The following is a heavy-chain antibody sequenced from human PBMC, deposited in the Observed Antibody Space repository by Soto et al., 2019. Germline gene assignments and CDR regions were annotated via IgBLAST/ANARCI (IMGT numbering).Heavy chain of an antibody. CDR1: GFTFSSYS. CDR2: ISSSSSYI. D-gene: IGHD6-13*01. Sequence: EVQLVESGGGLVKPGGSLRLSCAASGFTFSSYSMNWVRQAPGKGLEWVSSISSSSSYIYYADSVKGRFTISRDNAKNSLCLQMNSLRAEDTAVYYCARGNRKHSSSWYVDYFDYWGQGTLVTVSS. J-gene: IGHJ4*02. CDR3: ARGNRKHSSSWYVDYFDY. V-gene: IGHV3-21*01.